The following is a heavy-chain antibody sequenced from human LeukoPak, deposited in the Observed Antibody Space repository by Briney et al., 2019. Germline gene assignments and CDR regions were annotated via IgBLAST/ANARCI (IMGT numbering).Heavy chain of an antibody. CDR2: VYWDDDK. CDR3: ARQPNYYSSYYFDY. D-gene: IGHD3-10*01. V-gene: IGHV2-5*02. Sequence: ALVYWDDDKRYSPSLKSRLTITKDTSKNQVVLTMTNMDPVDTATYYCARQPNYYSSYYFDYWGQGTLVTVSS. J-gene: IGHJ4*02.